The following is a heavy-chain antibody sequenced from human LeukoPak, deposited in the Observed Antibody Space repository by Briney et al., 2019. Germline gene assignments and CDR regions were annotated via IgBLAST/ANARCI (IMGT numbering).Heavy chain of an antibody. CDR2: ISYDGSNK. Sequence: PGRSLRLSCAASGFTFSSYAMHWVRQAPGKGLEWVAVISYDGSNKYYADSVKGRFTISRDNSKNTLYLQMNSLRAEDTGVYYCARDYYYDSSGYSDNFDYWGQGTLVTVSS. CDR3: ARDYYYDSSGYSDNFDY. D-gene: IGHD3-22*01. V-gene: IGHV3-30-3*01. J-gene: IGHJ4*02. CDR1: GFTFSSYA.